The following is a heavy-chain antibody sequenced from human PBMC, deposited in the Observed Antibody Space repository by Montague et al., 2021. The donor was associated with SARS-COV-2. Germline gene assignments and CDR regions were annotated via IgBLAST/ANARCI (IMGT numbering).Heavy chain of an antibody. CDR2: IFENGDT. Sequence: SETLSLTCTVSGVAISYGDWSWIRQPPGKGLEWIVTIFENGDTDHNPSLKSRVTVSEDTSQNQFSLRLSSVAAADTARYYCARYYERSWDVWGQGTTVTVSS. CDR1: GVAISYGD. J-gene: IGHJ6*02. V-gene: IGHV4-4*09. D-gene: IGHD3-16*01. CDR3: ARYYERSWDV.